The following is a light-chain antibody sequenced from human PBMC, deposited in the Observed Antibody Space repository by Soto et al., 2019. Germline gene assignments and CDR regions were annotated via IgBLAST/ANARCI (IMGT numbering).Light chain of an antibody. J-gene: IGKJ1*01. CDR1: QSLSSGY. CDR3: QQYDTSPRT. CDR2: AAS. Sequence: EIVLTQSPGTLSLSPGERATLSCRAIQSLSSGYLAWYQQKPGQAPRILIYAASSRATGIPDRFSGSGPGTDFSLTINRLEPEDSAVYYCQQYDTSPRTFGQGTKVDIK. V-gene: IGKV3-20*01.